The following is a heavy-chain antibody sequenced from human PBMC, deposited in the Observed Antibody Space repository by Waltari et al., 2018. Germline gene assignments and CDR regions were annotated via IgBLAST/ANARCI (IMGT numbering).Heavy chain of an antibody. D-gene: IGHD4-17*01. CDR3: ARDHDYGDSNWFDP. J-gene: IGHJ5*02. V-gene: IGHV4-39*07. CDR2: IYYSGST. Sequence: QLQLQESGPGLVKPSETLSLTCTVPGGPISSSSYYRGWARQPPGKGLEWIGSIYYSGSTYYNPSLKSRVTISVDTSKNQFSLKLSSVTAADTAVYYCARDHDYGDSNWFDPWGQGTLVTVSS. CDR1: GGPISSSSYY.